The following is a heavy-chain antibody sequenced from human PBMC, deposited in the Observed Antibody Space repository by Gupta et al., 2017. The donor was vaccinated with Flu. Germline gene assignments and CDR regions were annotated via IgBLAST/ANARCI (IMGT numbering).Heavy chain of an antibody. CDR1: GFTFSSYE. V-gene: IGHV3-48*03. Sequence: EVQLVESGGGLVQPGGSLRLSCAASGFTFSSYEMNWVRQAPGKGLEWVSYISSSGSTIYYADSVKGRFTISRDNAKNSRYLQMNSMRAEDTAVYYCARGPNSDGVVAATGEAWGQGTLVTVSS. D-gene: IGHD2-15*01. CDR2: ISSSGSTI. J-gene: IGHJ5*02. CDR3: ARGPNSDGVVAATGEA.